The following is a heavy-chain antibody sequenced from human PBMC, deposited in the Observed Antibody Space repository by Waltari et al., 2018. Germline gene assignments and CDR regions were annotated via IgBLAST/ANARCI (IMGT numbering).Heavy chain of an antibody. J-gene: IGHJ4*02. D-gene: IGHD2-21*01. CDR2: IHHSGST. CDR1: GGSFSGYY. Sequence: QVQLQQWGAGLLKPSETLSLTCAVYGGSFSGYYWSWIRQPPGKGLEWIGEIHHSGSTNCDPSLKSRVTISVDTSKNQFSLKLSSVTAADTAVYYCARGGIPGDFAFDYWGQGTLVTVSS. V-gene: IGHV4-34*01. CDR3: ARGGIPGDFAFDY.